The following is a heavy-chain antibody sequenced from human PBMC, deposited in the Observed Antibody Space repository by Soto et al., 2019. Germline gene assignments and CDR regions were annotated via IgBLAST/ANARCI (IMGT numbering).Heavy chain of an antibody. Sequence: EVQVVETGGLLIQPRGSLRLSCAASGFNITNHDMSWVRQAPAKWLEWVSFIYSGGSTYYADSVKGRFSISRDISKNNLFLKMHSVRAEDTAVYYCARSYDSSGYYPGSFAYWGQGTLVTVSS. CDR2: IYSGGST. CDR3: ARSYDSSGYYPGSFAY. J-gene: IGHJ4*02. CDR1: GFNITNHD. V-gene: IGHV3-53*02. D-gene: IGHD3-22*01.